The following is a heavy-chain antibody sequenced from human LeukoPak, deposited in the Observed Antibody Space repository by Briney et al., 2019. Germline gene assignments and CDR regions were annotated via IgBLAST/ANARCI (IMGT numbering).Heavy chain of an antibody. V-gene: IGHV1-24*01. J-gene: IGHJ4*02. Sequence: ASVKVSCKVSGYTLTELSMHWVRQAPGKGLEWMGGFDPEDGETIYAQKFQGRVTMTEDTSTDTAYMELSSLRSEDTAVYYCATVGDYYDSSRYDYWDQGTLVTVSS. CDR3: ATVGDYYDSSRYDY. CDR2: FDPEDGET. CDR1: GYTLTELS. D-gene: IGHD3-22*01.